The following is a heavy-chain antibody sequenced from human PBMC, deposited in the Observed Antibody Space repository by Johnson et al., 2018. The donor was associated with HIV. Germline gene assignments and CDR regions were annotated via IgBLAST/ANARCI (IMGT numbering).Heavy chain of an antibody. V-gene: IGHV3-64*01. D-gene: IGHD2-21*01. CDR2: ISSNGGST. Sequence: VQLVESGGGVVQPGRSLRLSCAASGFTFSSYAMHWVRQAPGKGLEYVSAISSNGGSTYYANSVKGRFTISRDNSKNTLYLQMNSLRADDTAVYYCANALILDAFNIWGQGTMVTVSS. CDR1: GFTFSSYA. J-gene: IGHJ3*02. CDR3: ANALILDAFNI.